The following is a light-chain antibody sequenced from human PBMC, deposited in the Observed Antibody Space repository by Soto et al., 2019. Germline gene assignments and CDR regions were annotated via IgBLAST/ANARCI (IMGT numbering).Light chain of an antibody. J-gene: IGLJ2*01. CDR2: DVN. CDR1: RSDIGAYNF. V-gene: IGLV2-14*03. CDR3: TSWTTSTTMI. Sequence: QSVLTQPASVSGSTGQSITISCTGTRSDIGAYNFVSWYLQHPGEVPKLILYDVNVRPSGVSNRFSGSKSGNTASLTISGLQAEDEADYYCTSWTTSTTMIFGGGTKLTVL.